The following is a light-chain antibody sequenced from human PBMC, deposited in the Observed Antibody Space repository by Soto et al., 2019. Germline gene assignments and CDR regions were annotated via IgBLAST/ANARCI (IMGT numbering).Light chain of an antibody. CDR1: QSVSSSY. CDR3: QQYGSSPT. V-gene: IGKV3-20*01. J-gene: IGKJ1*01. CDR2: GAS. Sequence: ESGWTQSPGTLSLSPGERATLACRASQSVSSSYLAWYQQKPGQAPRLLIYGASSRATGIPDRFSGSGSGTDFTLTSSILEPEDFAVYYCQQYGSSPTFGQGTKVEIK.